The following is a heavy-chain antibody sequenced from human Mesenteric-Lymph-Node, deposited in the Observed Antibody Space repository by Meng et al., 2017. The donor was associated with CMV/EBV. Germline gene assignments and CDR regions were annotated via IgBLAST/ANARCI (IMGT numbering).Heavy chain of an antibody. Sequence: SETLSLTCSVSGNSVSSYYWSWIRQPPGKGLEWIGYIYYSGSTNYNPSLKSRVTISVDTSKNQFSLKLSSVTAADTAVYYCARDYTGLYSSSWYPFGYWGQGTLVTVSS. J-gene: IGHJ4*02. V-gene: IGHV4-59*02. CDR2: IYYSGST. CDR1: GNSVSSYY. D-gene: IGHD6-13*01. CDR3: ARDYTGLYSSSWYPFGY.